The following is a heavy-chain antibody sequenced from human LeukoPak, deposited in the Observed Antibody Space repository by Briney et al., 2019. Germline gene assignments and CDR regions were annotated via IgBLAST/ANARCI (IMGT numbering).Heavy chain of an antibody. CDR1: GYSISSGYY. V-gene: IGHV4-38-2*02. CDR2: IYHSGST. D-gene: IGHD3-10*01. J-gene: IGHJ4*02. Sequence: SSETLSLTCTVSGYSISSGYYWGWIRQPPGKGLEWIGSIYHSGSTYYNPSLKSRVTISVDTSKNQFSLKLRSVTAADTAVYYCARGARYYYGSGTYYNGLFDYWGQGTLVIVSS. CDR3: ARGARYYYGSGTYYNGLFDY.